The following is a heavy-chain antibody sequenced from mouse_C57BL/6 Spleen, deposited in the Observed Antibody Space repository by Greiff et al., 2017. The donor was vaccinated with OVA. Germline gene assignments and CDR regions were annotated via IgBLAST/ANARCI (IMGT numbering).Heavy chain of an antibody. CDR3: AREDWDGAWFAY. Sequence: EVQLQQSGPELVKPGASVKISCKASGYTFTDYYMNWVKQSHGKSLEWIGDIHPTNGGTSYNQKFKGKATLTVDKSSSTAYMELRSLTSEDSAVYYCAREDWDGAWFAYWGQGTLVTVSA. CDR1: GYTFTDYY. D-gene: IGHD4-1*01. CDR2: IHPTNGGT. J-gene: IGHJ3*01. V-gene: IGHV1-26*01.